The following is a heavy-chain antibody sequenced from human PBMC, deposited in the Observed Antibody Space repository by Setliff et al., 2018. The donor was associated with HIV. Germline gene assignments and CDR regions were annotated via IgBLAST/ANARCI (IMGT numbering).Heavy chain of an antibody. J-gene: IGHJ4*02. Sequence: PSETLSLTCTVSGGSISSYYWSWIRQPPGKGLEWIGYIYYSGSTNYNASLQSRVTISVDTSKNQFSLKLNSVTAADTAVYYCARDYSGWYYFDCWGQGTQVTVSS. CDR2: IYYSGST. V-gene: IGHV4-4*08. CDR1: GGSISSYY. CDR3: ARDYSGWYYFDC. D-gene: IGHD6-19*01.